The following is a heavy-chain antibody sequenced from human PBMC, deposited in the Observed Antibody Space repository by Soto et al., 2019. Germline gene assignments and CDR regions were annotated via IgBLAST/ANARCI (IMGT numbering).Heavy chain of an antibody. Sequence: PGGSLRLSCVGSGFNFSSYAMGWVRQAPGKGLEWVSSRGHNDYNTDYADSVQGRFSLSRDSSKNTLFLHMTGLRADDTAIYYCVRYTPYDTTGLYYPGYLAYWGLGTLVTVSS. D-gene: IGHD3-22*01. J-gene: IGHJ4*02. CDR2: RGHNDYNT. CDR3: VRYTPYDTTGLYYPGYLAY. V-gene: IGHV3-23*01. CDR1: GFNFSSYA.